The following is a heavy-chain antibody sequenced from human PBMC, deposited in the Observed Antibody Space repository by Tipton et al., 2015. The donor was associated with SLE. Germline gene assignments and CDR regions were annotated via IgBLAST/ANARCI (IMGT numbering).Heavy chain of an antibody. CDR3: ARIPTPMVVTPRDYSFDY. Sequence: TLSLTCTVSGGSISSSSYYWGWIRQPPGKGLEWIGTIYYTGNTYYNPSLKSRLTISVDTSKNQFSLKLSSVTAADTAMYHCARIPTPMVVTPRDYSFDYWGQGTLVTVSS. V-gene: IGHV4-39*01. D-gene: IGHD4-23*01. J-gene: IGHJ4*02. CDR2: IYYTGNT. CDR1: GGSISSSSYY.